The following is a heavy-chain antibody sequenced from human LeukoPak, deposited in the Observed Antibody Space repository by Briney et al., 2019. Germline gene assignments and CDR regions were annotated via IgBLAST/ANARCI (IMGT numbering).Heavy chain of an antibody. CDR1: GYSISSGYY. CDR2: IYHSGSP. V-gene: IGHV4-38-2*02. Sequence: SETLSLTCTVSGYSISSGYYWGWIRQPPGQGLEWIGSIYHSGSPYYNPSLKSRVTISVDTSKNHSSLKLSSVTAADTAVYSCARGSVRGEFDPWGQGTLVTVSS. J-gene: IGHJ5*02. D-gene: IGHD3-10*01. CDR3: ARGSVRGEFDP.